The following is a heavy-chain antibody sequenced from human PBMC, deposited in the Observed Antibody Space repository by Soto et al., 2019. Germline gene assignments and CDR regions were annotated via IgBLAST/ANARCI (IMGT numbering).Heavy chain of an antibody. CDR1: GFTFSSYA. V-gene: IGHV3-23*01. Sequence: EVQLLESGGGLVQPGGSLRLSCAASGFTFSSYAMSWVRQAPGKGLEWVSAISGSGGSTYYADSVKGRFTISRDNSKNTLYLQMNSLRAEDTAVYYCAKGLVFRGDYDYIWGSDELDYWGQGTLVTVSS. CDR2: ISGSGGST. D-gene: IGHD3-16*01. J-gene: IGHJ4*02. CDR3: AKGLVFRGDYDYIWGSDELDY.